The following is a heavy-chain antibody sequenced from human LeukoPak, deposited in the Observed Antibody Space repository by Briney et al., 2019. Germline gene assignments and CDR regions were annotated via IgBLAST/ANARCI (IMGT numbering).Heavy chain of an antibody. J-gene: IGHJ3*02. CDR2: ISSSSSYI. V-gene: IGHV3-21*01. Sequence: GGSLILSCAASGFTFSSYSMNWVRQAPGKGLEWVSSISSSSSYIYYADSVKGRFTISRDNAKNSLYLQMNSLRAEDTAVYYCARDFRAVGSIWGQGTMVTVSS. CDR3: ARDFRAVGSI. D-gene: IGHD3-10*01. CDR1: GFTFSSYS.